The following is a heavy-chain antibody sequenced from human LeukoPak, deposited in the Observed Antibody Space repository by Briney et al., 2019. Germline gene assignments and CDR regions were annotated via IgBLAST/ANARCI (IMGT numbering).Heavy chain of an antibody. J-gene: IGHJ4*02. D-gene: IGHD3-9*01. CDR2: ISSSGSTI. V-gene: IGHV3-48*03. CDR3: AKGPGRNTRYFDWLRIDY. Sequence: GGSLRLSCAASGFTFSSYEMNWVRQAPGKGLEWVSYISSSGSTIYYADSVKGRFTISRDNSKNSLYLQMNSLRTEDTALYYCAKGPGRNTRYFDWLRIDYWGQGTLVTVSS. CDR1: GFTFSSYE.